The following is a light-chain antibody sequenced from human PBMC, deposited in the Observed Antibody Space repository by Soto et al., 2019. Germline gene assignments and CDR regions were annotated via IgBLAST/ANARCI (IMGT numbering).Light chain of an antibody. CDR3: QQYHDWPLT. V-gene: IGKV3D-15*01. CDR1: QTISTN. J-gene: IGKJ1*01. Sequence: EIEMTQSPTTLSVSPGERGTLSCRASQTISTNLAWYQQKPGQAPRLLIYGASTRATGLPARFSGNGSGTDFTLTISGLQSEDFAVYYCQQYHDWPLTFGQGTRVDIK. CDR2: GAS.